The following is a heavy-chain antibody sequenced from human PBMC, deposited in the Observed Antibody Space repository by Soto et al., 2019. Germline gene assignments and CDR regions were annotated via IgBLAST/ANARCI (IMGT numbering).Heavy chain of an antibody. CDR3: ARDGIVGATTTWFDP. J-gene: IGHJ5*02. CDR1: GFTFSSYA. Sequence: QVQLVESGGGVVQPGRSLRLSCAASGFTFSSYAMHWVRQAPGKGLEWVAVISYDGSNKYYADSVKGRFTISRDNSKNTLDLQMNSLSAEDTAVYYCARDGIVGATTTWFDPWGQGTLVTVSS. V-gene: IGHV3-30-3*01. D-gene: IGHD1-26*01. CDR2: ISYDGSNK.